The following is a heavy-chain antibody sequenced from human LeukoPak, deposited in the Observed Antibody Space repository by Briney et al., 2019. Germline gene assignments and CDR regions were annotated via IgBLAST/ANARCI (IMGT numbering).Heavy chain of an antibody. Sequence: PGGSLRLSCAASGFTFSSYWMNWVRQAPGKGLEWVANIKQDGSEKYYVDSVKGRFTISRDNAKNSLYLQMNSLRAEDTAVYYCARAGTTDNYYYYMDVWGKGTTVTISS. CDR1: GFTFSSYW. CDR2: IKQDGSEK. J-gene: IGHJ6*03. D-gene: IGHD1-1*01. CDR3: ARAGTTDNYYYYMDV. V-gene: IGHV3-7*04.